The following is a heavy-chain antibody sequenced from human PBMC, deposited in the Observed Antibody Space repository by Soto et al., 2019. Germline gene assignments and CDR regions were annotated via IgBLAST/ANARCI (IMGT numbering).Heavy chain of an antibody. V-gene: IGHV1-46*01. Sequence: GASVKVSCKAPGDTFTSYYLNWVRQAPGQGLEWMGVINPHGGSTKYAQKFQGRITMTRDTSRSTVYMEPSSLRSDDTAIYYCARSSGGNFGIIIEGSNWFDPWGQGTLVTVSS. CDR3: ARSSGGNFGIIIEGSNWFDP. CDR1: GDTFTSYY. J-gene: IGHJ5*02. D-gene: IGHD3-3*01. CDR2: INPHGGST.